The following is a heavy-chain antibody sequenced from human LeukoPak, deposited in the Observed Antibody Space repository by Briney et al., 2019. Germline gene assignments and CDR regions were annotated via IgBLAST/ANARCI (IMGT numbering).Heavy chain of an antibody. Sequence: SETLSLTCAVYGGSFSGYYWSWIRQPPGKGLEWIGEINHSGSTNYNPSLKSRVTISVDTSKNQFSLKLSSVTAADTAVYYCARSQNTIRGWFDPWGQGTLVTVSS. CDR1: GGSFSGYY. V-gene: IGHV4-34*01. CDR3: ARSQNTIRGWFDP. J-gene: IGHJ5*02. D-gene: IGHD3-3*01. CDR2: INHSGST.